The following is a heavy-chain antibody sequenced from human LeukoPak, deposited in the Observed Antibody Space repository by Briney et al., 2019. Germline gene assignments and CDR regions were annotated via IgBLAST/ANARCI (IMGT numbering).Heavy chain of an antibody. J-gene: IGHJ4*02. CDR2: INPRSGAT. CDR3: ARVSGPRFAEKLDY. Sequence: ASVKVSCKAYGYTFMSHGISWVRQAPGQGLEWMGVINPRSGATTYAQKLQGRVTMTRDTSTSTLYMDLINLISEDTAVYYCARVSGPRFAEKLDYWGQGSLVTVPS. CDR1: GYTFMSHG. V-gene: IGHV1-46*01. D-gene: IGHD5-24*01.